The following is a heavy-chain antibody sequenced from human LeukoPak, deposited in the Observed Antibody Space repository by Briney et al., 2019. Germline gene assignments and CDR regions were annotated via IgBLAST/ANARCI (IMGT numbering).Heavy chain of an antibody. CDR3: ARREIGYDSSGYFDY. Sequence: SETLFLTCTVSGGXISSGGYYWSWIRQHPGKGLEWIGYIYYSGSTYYNPSLKSRVTISVDTSKNQFSLKLSSVTAADTAVYYCARREIGYDSSGYFDYWGQGTLVTVSS. V-gene: IGHV4-31*03. J-gene: IGHJ4*02. CDR1: GGXISSGGYY. D-gene: IGHD3-22*01. CDR2: IYYSGST.